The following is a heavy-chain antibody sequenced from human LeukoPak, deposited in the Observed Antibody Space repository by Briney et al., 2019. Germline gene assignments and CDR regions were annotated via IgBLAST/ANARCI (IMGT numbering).Heavy chain of an antibody. CDR2: ISYRGST. CDR1: GGSITGYY. J-gene: IGHJ4*02. Sequence: SETLSLTCAVSGGSITGYYWSWIRQPPGKGLEWLGYISYRGSTNYSPPLRSRVTMSVDTSKNQFSLKLSSVTAADTAVYYCARGRIGGPKAPFDYWGQGTLVTVSS. D-gene: IGHD3-16*01. V-gene: IGHV4-59*01. CDR3: ARGRIGGPKAPFDY.